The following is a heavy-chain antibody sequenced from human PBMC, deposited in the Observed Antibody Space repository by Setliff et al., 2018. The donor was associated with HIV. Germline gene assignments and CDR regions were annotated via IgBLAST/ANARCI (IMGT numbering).Heavy chain of an antibody. CDR2: INTVNGNT. V-gene: IGHV1-3*04. Sequence: ASVKVSCKASGYTFTRNAMHWVRQAPGQRLEWMGWINTVNGNTKYSQKFQGRVTITRDTSASTVYMELSSLRSGDTAVYYCAKSRVGFSVPYDAFDIWGQGTMVTVSS. D-gene: IGHD1-26*01. J-gene: IGHJ3*02. CDR1: GYTFTRNA. CDR3: AKSRVGFSVPYDAFDI.